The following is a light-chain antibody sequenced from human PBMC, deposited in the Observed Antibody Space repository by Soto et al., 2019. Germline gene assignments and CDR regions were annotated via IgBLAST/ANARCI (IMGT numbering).Light chain of an antibody. CDR1: QTVRNNY. CDR2: DAS. J-gene: IGKJ4*01. CDR3: QQFSSYPLT. Sequence: EFVLMQAPVTLSFSPVERATLSCRPSQTVRNNYLAWYQQRPGQAPRLLIYDASSRATGIPDRFSGGGSGTDFTLTISRLEPEDFAVYYCQQFSSYPLTFGGGTKVDIK. V-gene: IGKV3-20*01.